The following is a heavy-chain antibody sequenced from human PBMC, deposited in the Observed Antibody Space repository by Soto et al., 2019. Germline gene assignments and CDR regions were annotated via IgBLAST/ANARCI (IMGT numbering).Heavy chain of an antibody. CDR1: GYTFTSYG. D-gene: IGHD6-13*01. CDR2: IVVGSGNT. V-gene: IGHV1-58*02. Sequence: SVKVSCKASGYTFTSYGISWVRQARGQRLEWIGWIVVGSGNTNYAQKFQERVTITRDMSTSTAYMELSSLRSEDTAVYYCAAGIAAAGTRRVYYYYGMDVWGQGTTVTVSS. CDR3: AAGIAAAGTRRVYYYYGMDV. J-gene: IGHJ6*02.